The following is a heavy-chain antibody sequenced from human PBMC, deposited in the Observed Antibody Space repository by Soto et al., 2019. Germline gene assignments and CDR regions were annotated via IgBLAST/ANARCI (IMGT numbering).Heavy chain of an antibody. CDR2: IIPIFGTA. CDR3: AREGARADYYDSSGLQVFDP. CDR1: GGTFSSYA. J-gene: IGHJ5*02. V-gene: IGHV1-69*06. Sequence: ASVKVSCKASGGTFSSYAISCVRQAPGQGLEWMGGIIPIFGTANYAQKFQGRVTITADKSTSTAYMELSSLRSEDTAVYYCAREGARADYYDSSGLQVFDPWGQGTLVTVSS. D-gene: IGHD3-22*01.